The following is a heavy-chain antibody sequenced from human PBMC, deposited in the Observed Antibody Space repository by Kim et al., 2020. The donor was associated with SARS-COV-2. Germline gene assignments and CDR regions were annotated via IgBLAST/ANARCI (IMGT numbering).Heavy chain of an antibody. D-gene: IGHD2-2*02. CDR2: ISSSSSTI. CDR3: ARVSSQLVVVPAAIRPHDAFDI. CDR1: GFTFSSYS. V-gene: IGHV3-48*02. Sequence: GGSLRLSCAASGFTFSSYSMNWVRQAPGKGLEWVSYISSSSSTIYYADSVKGRFTISRDNAKNSLYLQMNSLRDEDTAVYYCARVSSQLVVVPAAIRPHDAFDIWGQGTMVTVSS. J-gene: IGHJ3*02.